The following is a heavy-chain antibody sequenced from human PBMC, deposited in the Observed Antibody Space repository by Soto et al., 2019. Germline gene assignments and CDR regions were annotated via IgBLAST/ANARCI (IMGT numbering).Heavy chain of an antibody. CDR3: AREDSETTHYFDY. Sequence: ASVKVSCKASGYTFTSYAMHWVRQAPGQRLEWMGWINAGNGNTKYSQKFQGRVTITRDTSASTAYMELSSLRSEDTAVYYCAREDSETTHYFDYWGQGTLVTVSS. J-gene: IGHJ4*02. V-gene: IGHV1-3*01. D-gene: IGHD4-17*01. CDR1: GYTFTSYA. CDR2: INAGNGNT.